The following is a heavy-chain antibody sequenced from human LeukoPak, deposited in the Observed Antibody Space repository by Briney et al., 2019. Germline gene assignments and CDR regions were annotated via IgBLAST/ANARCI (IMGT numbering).Heavy chain of an antibody. CDR3: ARSVLMVYTAGLEETDY. CDR2: MNPNSGNT. Sequence: GAAVKVSCKASGYTFTDYHMHWVRQATGQGLEWMGWMNPNSGNTNYAQKLQGRVTMTTDTSTSTAYMELRSLRSDDTAVYYCARSVLMVYTAGLEETDYWGQGTLVTVSS. V-gene: IGHV1-18*04. D-gene: IGHD2-8*01. CDR1: GYTFTDYH. J-gene: IGHJ4*02.